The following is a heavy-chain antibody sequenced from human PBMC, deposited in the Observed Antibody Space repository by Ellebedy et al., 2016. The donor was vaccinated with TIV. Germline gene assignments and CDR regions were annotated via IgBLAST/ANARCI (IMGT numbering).Heavy chain of an antibody. CDR3: TRGGADRPDY. V-gene: IGHV3-48*02. J-gene: IGHJ4*02. D-gene: IGHD6-6*01. CDR2: ISSSSGGM. CDR1: GFRFSQYG. Sequence: GGSLRLXXTVSGFRFSQYGMNWVRQAPGKGLQWVSYISSSSGGMTYADSVRGRFTISRDNPSNSLYLQINSLRDEDTAVYYCTRGGADRPDYWGQGTLVTVSS.